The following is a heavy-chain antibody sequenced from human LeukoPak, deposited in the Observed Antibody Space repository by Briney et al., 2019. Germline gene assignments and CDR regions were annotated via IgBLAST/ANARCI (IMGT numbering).Heavy chain of an antibody. V-gene: IGHV3-53*01. CDR1: GFTVSSNY. D-gene: IGHD5-18*01. CDR2: IYSDGSR. J-gene: IGHJ4*02. Sequence: GGSLRLSCAASGFTVSSNYMSWVRQAQGKGLDWVSVIYSDGSRYYADSVKGRFTISRDNSKNTVYLQTNSLRAEDTAVYHCARFGYSYTYDYWGQGTLVSVSS. CDR3: ARFGYSYTYDY.